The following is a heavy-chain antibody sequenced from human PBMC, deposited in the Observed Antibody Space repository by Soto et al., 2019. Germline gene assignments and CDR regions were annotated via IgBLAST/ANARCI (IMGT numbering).Heavy chain of an antibody. Sequence: QVQLVESGGGVVQPGRSLRLSCAASGFTFSSYAMHWVRQAPGKGLEWVAVISYDGSNKYYADSVKGRFTISRDNSKNTLYLQMNSLRAEDTAVYYCARDSVPYCSGGSCYGSWDYWGQGTLVTVSS. CDR1: GFTFSSYA. CDR2: ISYDGSNK. CDR3: ARDSVPYCSGGSCYGSWDY. J-gene: IGHJ4*02. D-gene: IGHD2-15*01. V-gene: IGHV3-30-3*01.